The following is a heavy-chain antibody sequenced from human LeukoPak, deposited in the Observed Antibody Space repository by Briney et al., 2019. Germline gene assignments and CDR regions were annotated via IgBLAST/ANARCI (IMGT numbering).Heavy chain of an antibody. V-gene: IGHV3-11*01. CDR3: ARAPVTSCRGAYCYPFDY. D-gene: IGHD2-21*01. CDR1: GFTFSDYY. Sequence: GGSLRLSCAASGFTFSDYYMSWIRQAQGKGLEWVSYISSSGSTIYYADSVKGRFTISRDNAKNPLYLQMNSLRVEDAAVYYCARAPVTSCRGAYCYPFDYWGQGTLVTVSS. CDR2: ISSSGSTI. J-gene: IGHJ4*02.